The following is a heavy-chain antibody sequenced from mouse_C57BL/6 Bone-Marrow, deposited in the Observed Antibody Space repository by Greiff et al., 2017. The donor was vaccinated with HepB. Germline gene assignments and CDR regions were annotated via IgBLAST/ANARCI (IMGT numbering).Heavy chain of an antibody. CDR2: ISYDGSN. J-gene: IGHJ2*01. CDR3: ARGYYSNYGY. D-gene: IGHD2-5*01. Sequence: VQLKESGPGLVKPSQSLSLTCSVTGYSITSGYYWNWIRQFPGNKLEWMGYISYDGSNNYNPSLTNRISITRDTSKNQFFLKLNSVTTEDTATYYCARGYYSNYGYWGQGTTLTVSS. V-gene: IGHV3-6*01. CDR1: GYSITSGYY.